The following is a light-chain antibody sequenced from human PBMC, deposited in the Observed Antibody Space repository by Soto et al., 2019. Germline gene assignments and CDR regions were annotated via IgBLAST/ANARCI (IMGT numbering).Light chain of an antibody. V-gene: IGKV1D-12*01. Sequence: DIQITQLPPSVSSALVGVITITCRASQGISSWLAWYQQKPGKAPKLLIYAASSLQSGVPSRFSGSGSGTHFTLTISSLQPEDFATYYCQQANTFPLTFGQGTRLEIK. CDR1: QGISSW. J-gene: IGKJ5*01. CDR3: QQANTFPLT. CDR2: AAS.